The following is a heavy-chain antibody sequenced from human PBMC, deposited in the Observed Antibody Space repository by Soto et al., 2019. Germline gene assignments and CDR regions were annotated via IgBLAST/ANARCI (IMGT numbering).Heavy chain of an antibody. V-gene: IGHV1-18*01. CDR1: GYTFTSYG. CDR2: ISAYNGNA. D-gene: IGHD2-15*01. J-gene: IGHJ6*02. Sequence: ASVKVSCKASGYTFTSYGISWVRQAPGQGLEWMGWISAYNGNANYAQKLQGRVTMTTDTSTSTAYMELRSLRSDDTAVYYCARGKCSGGSCYSSYYGMDVWGQGTTVIVSS. CDR3: ARGKCSGGSCYSSYYGMDV.